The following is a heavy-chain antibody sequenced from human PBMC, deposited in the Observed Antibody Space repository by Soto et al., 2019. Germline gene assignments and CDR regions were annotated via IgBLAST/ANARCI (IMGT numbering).Heavy chain of an antibody. CDR3: ARDSEGGYCSGGSCFSGLAY. Sequence: PSETLSLTCTVSGGSISSSRYYWAWLRQPPGKGLEWIGSIFYSGSTYYNPSLKSRVTISVDTSKNQFSLKLSSVTAADTAEFYCARDSEGGYCSGGSCFSGLAYWGQGALVTVSS. D-gene: IGHD2-15*01. CDR2: IFYSGST. CDR1: GGSISSSRYY. J-gene: IGHJ4*02. V-gene: IGHV4-39*01.